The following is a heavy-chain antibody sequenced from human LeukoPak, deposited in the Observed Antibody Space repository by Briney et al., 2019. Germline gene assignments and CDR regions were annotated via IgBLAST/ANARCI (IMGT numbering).Heavy chain of an antibody. Sequence: GRSLRLSCAASGFTVSSNYMSWVRQAPGKGLEWVSVIYSGGSTYYADSVKGRFTISRDNSKNTLYLQMNSLRAEDTAVYYCARDLNYYDSSGYYPDYWGQGTLVTVSS. CDR2: IYSGGST. D-gene: IGHD3-22*01. CDR1: GFTVSSNY. V-gene: IGHV3-66*01. J-gene: IGHJ4*02. CDR3: ARDLNYYDSSGYYPDY.